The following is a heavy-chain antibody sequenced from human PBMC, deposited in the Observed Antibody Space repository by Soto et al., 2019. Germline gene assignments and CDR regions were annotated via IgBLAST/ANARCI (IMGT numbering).Heavy chain of an antibody. CDR3: ARGLRWYPAPGI. CDR1: GGSFSGYY. Sequence: SETLSLTCAVYGGSFSGYYWSWIRQPPGKGLEWIGEINHSGSTNYNPSLKSRVTISVDTSKNQFSLKPSSVTAADTAVYYCARGLRWYPAPGIWGQGTMVTVS. V-gene: IGHV4-34*01. J-gene: IGHJ3*02. CDR2: INHSGST. D-gene: IGHD2-15*01.